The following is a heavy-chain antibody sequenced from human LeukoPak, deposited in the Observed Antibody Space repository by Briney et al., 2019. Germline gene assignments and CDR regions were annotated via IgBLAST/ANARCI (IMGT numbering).Heavy chain of an antibody. CDR2: ISGSGGST. J-gene: IGHJ4*02. V-gene: IGHV3-23*01. CDR3: AKDPYCGGDSYSRDY. Sequence: GGSLRLSCAASGFTFSSYAMSWVRQAPGKGLEWVSAISGSGGSTYYADSVKGRFTISRDNSKNTLYLQMNSLRAEDTAVYYCAKDPYCGGDSYSRDYWGQGTLVTVSS. D-gene: IGHD2-21*02. CDR1: GFTFSSYA.